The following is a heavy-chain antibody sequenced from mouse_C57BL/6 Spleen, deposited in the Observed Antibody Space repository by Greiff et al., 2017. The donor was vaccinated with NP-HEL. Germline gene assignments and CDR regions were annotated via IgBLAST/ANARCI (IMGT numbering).Heavy chain of an antibody. J-gene: IGHJ2*01. Sequence: QVQLQQPGAELVKPGASVKLSCKASGYTFTSYWMHWVKQRPGQGLEWIGMIHPNSGSTNYNEKFKSKATLTVDKSSSTAYMQLSSLTSEDSAVYDCARAGGSSYEARDYWGQGTTLTVSS. V-gene: IGHV1-64*01. CDR2: IHPNSGST. CDR1: GYTFTSYW. D-gene: IGHD1-1*01. CDR3: ARAGGSSYEARDY.